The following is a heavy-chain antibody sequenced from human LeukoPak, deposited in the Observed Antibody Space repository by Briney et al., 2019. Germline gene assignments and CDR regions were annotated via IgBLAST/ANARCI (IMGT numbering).Heavy chain of an antibody. CDR3: ARRGFISPLFAFDI. D-gene: IGHD3-22*01. CDR1: GYTFTGYY. CDR2: INPNSGGT. J-gene: IGHJ3*02. Sequence: GASVKVSCKASGYTFTGYYMHWVRQAPGQGLEWMGWINPNSGGTNYAQEFQGRVTMTRDTSISTAYMELSRLRSDDTAVYYCARRGFISPLFAFDIWGQGTMVTVSS. V-gene: IGHV1-2*02.